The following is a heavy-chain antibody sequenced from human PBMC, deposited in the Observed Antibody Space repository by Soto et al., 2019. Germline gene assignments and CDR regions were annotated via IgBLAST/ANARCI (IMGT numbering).Heavy chain of an antibody. CDR3: ATGLVTGYSSGWYHYFDY. CDR2: FDPEDGET. CDR1: GYTLTELS. Sequence: VASVKVSCKVSGYTLTELSMHWVRQAPGKGLEWMGGFDPEDGETIYAQKFQGRVTMTEDTSTDTAHMELSSLRSEDTAVYYCATGLVTGYSSGWYHYFDYWGQGTLVTVSS. V-gene: IGHV1-24*01. J-gene: IGHJ4*02. D-gene: IGHD6-19*01.